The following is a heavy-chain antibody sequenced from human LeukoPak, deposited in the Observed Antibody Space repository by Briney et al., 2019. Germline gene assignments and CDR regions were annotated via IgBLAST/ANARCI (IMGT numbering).Heavy chain of an antibody. CDR3: ARDNDPDYSSSPGWFDL. J-gene: IGHJ5*02. Sequence: PGGSLRLSCAASGFTFSDYGIHWVRLAPGKGLEWVGVTSSDGSNKFYADSVKGRFTVSRDNSKNTLHLQMNSLRAEDTAVYYCARDNDPDYSSSPGWFDLWGQGTLVTVSS. CDR1: GFTFSDYG. V-gene: IGHV3-30*06. CDR2: TSSDGSNK. D-gene: IGHD3-22*01.